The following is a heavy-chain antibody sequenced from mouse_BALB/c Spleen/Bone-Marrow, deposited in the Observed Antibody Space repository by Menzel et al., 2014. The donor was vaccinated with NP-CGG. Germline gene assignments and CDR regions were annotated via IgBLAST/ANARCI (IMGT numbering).Heavy chain of an antibody. V-gene: IGHV1S81*02. CDR2: INPSNGRT. CDR1: GYTFTSYW. D-gene: IGHD1-1*01. CDR3: ARRTTTVVATDY. Sequence: QVHVKQSGAELVKPGASVKLSCKASGYTFTSYWMHWVKQRPGQGLERIGEINPSNGRTNYNEKFKSKATLTVDKSSSTAYMQLSSLTSEDSAVYYCARRTTTVVATDYWGQGTTLTVSS. J-gene: IGHJ2*01.